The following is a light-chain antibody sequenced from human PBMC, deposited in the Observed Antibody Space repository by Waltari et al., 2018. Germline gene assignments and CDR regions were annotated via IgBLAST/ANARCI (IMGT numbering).Light chain of an antibody. CDR2: DAS. CDR3: QHYTRYSIT. J-gene: IGKJ5*01. CDR1: QSLSSW. Sequence: DIQMTQSPSTLSASIGDRVTITCRASQSLSSWLAGYQQSPGKAPKLLVYDASTLQSGVASRFSGSGSGTEFTLTISSLQPEDFATYYCQHYTRYSITFGQGTRLEIK. V-gene: IGKV1-5*01.